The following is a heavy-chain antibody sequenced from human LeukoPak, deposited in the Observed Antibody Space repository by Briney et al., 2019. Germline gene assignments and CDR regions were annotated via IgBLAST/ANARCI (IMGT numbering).Heavy chain of an antibody. J-gene: IGHJ3*02. CDR2: IWYGGSNK. CDR1: GFTFSSYG. V-gene: IGHV3-33*03. D-gene: IGHD5-24*01. CDR3: AASVEMATMGAFDI. Sequence: GRSLRLSCAASGFTFSSYGMHWVRQAPGKGLEWVAVIWYGGSNKYYADSVKGRFTISRDNAKNSLYLQMNSLRAEDTAVYYCAASVEMATMGAFDIWGQGTMVTVSS.